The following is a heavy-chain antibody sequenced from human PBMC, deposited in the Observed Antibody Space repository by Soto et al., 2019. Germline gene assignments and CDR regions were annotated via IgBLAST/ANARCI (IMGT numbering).Heavy chain of an antibody. CDR2: INHSGST. CDR3: ARDKITGLFDY. D-gene: IGHD2-8*02. J-gene: IGHJ4*02. CDR1: GGSVSGFF. Sequence: AETLSLTCAVYGGSVSGFFWTWIRQPPGTGLEWIGEINHSGSTNYNPSLKSRVTISVDTSKNQFSLKLTSVTAADTAVYYCARDKITGLFDYWGQGTLVTVSS. V-gene: IGHV4-34*01.